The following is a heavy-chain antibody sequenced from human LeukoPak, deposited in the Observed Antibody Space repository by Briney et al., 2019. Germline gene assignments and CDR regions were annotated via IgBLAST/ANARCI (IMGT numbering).Heavy chain of an antibody. CDR1: GGSISTSDYY. Sequence: SETLSLTCTVSGGSISTSDYYWGWVRQPPGKRLEWIGSMRYTGTTYYNPSLKSRVTISVDTSKNQLSLKLSSVTAADTAVYYCARRNNYGSGSYYPWGQGTLVTVSS. CDR2: MRYTGTT. D-gene: IGHD3-10*01. J-gene: IGHJ5*02. V-gene: IGHV4-39*01. CDR3: ARRNNYGSGSYYP.